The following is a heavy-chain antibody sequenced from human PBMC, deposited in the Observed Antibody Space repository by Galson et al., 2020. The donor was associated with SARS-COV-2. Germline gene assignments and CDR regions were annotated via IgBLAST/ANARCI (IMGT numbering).Heavy chain of an antibody. J-gene: IGHJ3*02. CDR3: ARLHYGEYAPEAFDI. CDR2: ISHSGGT. Sequence: SETLSLTCAVSGTSISSGSYSWNWIRRPPGKGLEWIGYISHSGGTYYNPSLKSQVTISGDRSKNQFSLRLSSVTAADTAVYYCARLHYGEYAPEAFDIWGPGTRVTVAS. D-gene: IGHD4-17*01. CDR1: GTSISSGSYS. V-gene: IGHV4-30-2*01.